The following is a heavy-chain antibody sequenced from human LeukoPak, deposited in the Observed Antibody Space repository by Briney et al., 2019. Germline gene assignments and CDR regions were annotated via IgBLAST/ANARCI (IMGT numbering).Heavy chain of an antibody. J-gene: IGHJ4*02. CDR3: ARQAAAGTLDY. V-gene: IGHV5-51*01. D-gene: IGHD6-13*01. CDR2: IYPGDSNT. CDR1: GYSFTSYW. Sequence: GESLKISCKGSGYSFTSYWIGWARRMPGKGLEWMGLIYPGDSNTRYSPSFQGQVTISADKSISTAYLQWSSLKAADTAMYSCARQAAAGTLDYWGQGTLVRVSS.